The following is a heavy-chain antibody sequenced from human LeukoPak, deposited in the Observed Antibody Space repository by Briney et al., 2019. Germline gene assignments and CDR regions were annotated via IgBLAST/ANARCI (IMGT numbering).Heavy chain of an antibody. J-gene: IGHJ4*02. CDR2: IRSKADGGTT. Sequence: GRSLRLSCTASGFTFGHYAMSWFRQAPGKGLEWVGFIRSKADGGTTAYAASVKGRFTISRDDSKSIAYLQMNSLKTEDTAVYYCTRDRPIDYWGQGTLVTVSS. V-gene: IGHV3-49*03. CDR1: GFTFGHYA. CDR3: TRDRPIDY.